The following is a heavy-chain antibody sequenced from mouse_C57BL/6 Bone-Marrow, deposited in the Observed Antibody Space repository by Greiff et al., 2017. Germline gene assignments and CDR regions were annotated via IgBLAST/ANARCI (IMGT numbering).Heavy chain of an antibody. Sequence: QVQLQQSDAELVKPGASVKISCKVSGYTFTDHTIHWMKQRPEQGLEWIGYIYPRDGSTKYNEKFKGKATLTADKSSSTAYMQLNSLTSEDSAVXVCARYYYGSSYEYFDYWGQGTTLTVSS. CDR2: IYPRDGST. J-gene: IGHJ2*01. D-gene: IGHD1-1*01. V-gene: IGHV1-78*01. CDR3: ARYYYGSSYEYFDY. CDR1: GYTFTDHT.